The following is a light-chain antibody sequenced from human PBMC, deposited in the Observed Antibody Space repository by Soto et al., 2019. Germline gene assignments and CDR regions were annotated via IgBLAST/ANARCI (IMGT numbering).Light chain of an antibody. CDR3: QHYDDLPLT. J-gene: IGKJ5*01. Sequence: DIQMTQSPSSLSVSVGDRVAITCQASHDIFSYLNWYQQKPGEAPKLLIYDASNLETGVPSRFSGSGYGTDFTFIISSLQAEDIATYYCQHYDDLPLTFGQGTRLEI. V-gene: IGKV1-33*01. CDR1: HDIFSY. CDR2: DAS.